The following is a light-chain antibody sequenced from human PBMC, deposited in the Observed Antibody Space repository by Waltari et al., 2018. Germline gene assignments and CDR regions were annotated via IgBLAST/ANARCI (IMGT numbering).Light chain of an antibody. CDR3: HQRRSWPLT. CDR2: DTS. V-gene: IGKV3-11*01. CDR1: HSVDWY. J-gene: IGKJ4*01. Sequence: EIVLTQSPATLSLSPGERATLSCRASHSVDWYLAWYQQRPGQPPRLLIYDTSNRAPGIPARFSGSGSDTDFTLTISSLEPEDFAVYYCHQRRSWPLTFGGGTKVEIE.